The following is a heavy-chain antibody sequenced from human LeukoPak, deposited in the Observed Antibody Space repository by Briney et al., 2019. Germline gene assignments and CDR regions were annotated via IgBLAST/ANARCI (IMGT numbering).Heavy chain of an antibody. Sequence: SVKVSCKASGGTFSSYTIGWVRQAPGQGLEWMGRIIPILGIANYAQKFQGRVTITADKSTSTAYMELSSLRSEDTAVYYCASGWLQSHDAFDIWGQGTMVTVSS. CDR3: ASGWLQSHDAFDI. D-gene: IGHD5-24*01. V-gene: IGHV1-69*02. CDR2: IIPILGIA. J-gene: IGHJ3*02. CDR1: GGTFSSYT.